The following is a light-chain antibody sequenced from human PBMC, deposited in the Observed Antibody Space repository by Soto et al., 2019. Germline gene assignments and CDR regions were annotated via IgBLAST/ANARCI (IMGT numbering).Light chain of an antibody. J-gene: IGLJ2*01. CDR2: DVS. Sequence: QSVLTQPASVSGSPXXXXXXXCTGTSXDVGGYNYVSWYQQHPGKAPKLMIYDVSARPSGVSNRFSGSKSDNTASLTISGLQAEDEADYYCSSYTSSNTVVFGGGTKLTVL. V-gene: IGLV2-14*01. CDR3: SSYTSSNTVV. CDR1: SXDVGGYNY.